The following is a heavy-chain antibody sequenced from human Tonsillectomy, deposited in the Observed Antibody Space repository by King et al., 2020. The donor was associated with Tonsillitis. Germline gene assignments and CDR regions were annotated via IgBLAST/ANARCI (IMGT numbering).Heavy chain of an antibody. V-gene: IGHV3-30*18. J-gene: IGHJ3*02. CDR1: GFTFSSYG. CDR2: ISYDGSDK. D-gene: IGHD1-26*01. Sequence: VQLVESGGGGVQPGTSLILSCAASGFTFSSYGIHWVRQAPGKGLEWVAVISYDGSDKYYADPVKGRFTISRDNSKNTVYLQTNSLRAEDTAVYYCAKAFRWELHPPSPDAFDIWGQGTMVTVSS. CDR3: AKAFRWELHPPSPDAFDI.